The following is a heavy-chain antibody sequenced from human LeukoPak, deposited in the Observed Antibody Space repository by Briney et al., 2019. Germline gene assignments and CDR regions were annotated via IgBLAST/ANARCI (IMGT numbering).Heavy chain of an antibody. CDR2: ISSSSSTI. CDR1: GFTFSSYS. CDR3: ASGRGRRHDAFDI. J-gene: IGHJ3*02. Sequence: PGGSLRLSCAASGFTFSSYSMNWVRQAPGKGLEWVSYISSSSSTIYYADSVKGRFTISRDNAKNSLYLQMNSLRAEDTAVYYCASGRGRRHDAFDIWGQGTMVTVSS. D-gene: IGHD2-15*01. V-gene: IGHV3-48*01.